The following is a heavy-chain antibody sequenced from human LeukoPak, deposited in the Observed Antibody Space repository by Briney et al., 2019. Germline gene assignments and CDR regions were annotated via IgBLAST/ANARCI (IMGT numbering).Heavy chain of an antibody. J-gene: IGHJ6*03. Sequence: ASVKVSCKASGYTFTSYGMHWVRQAPGQGLEWMGIINPSGGSTSYAQKFQGRVTMTRDMSTSTVYMELSSLRSEDTTVYYCARDAAYCSSTSCPSYYYMDVWGKGTTVTVSS. CDR3: ARDAAYCSSTSCPSYYYMDV. CDR1: GYTFTSYG. D-gene: IGHD2-2*01. V-gene: IGHV1-46*01. CDR2: INPSGGST.